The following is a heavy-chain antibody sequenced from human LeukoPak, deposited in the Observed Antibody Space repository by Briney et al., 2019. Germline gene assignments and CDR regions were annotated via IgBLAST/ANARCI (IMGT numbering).Heavy chain of an antibody. Sequence: PGGSLRLSCAASGFTFSRHGINWVRQAPGKGLEWVSSIRSNSHDTYYTDSVKGRFTISRDNAKNSLYLQMNSLRAEDTAVYYCARDFSSYLYFMDVRGKGTTVTVSS. V-gene: IGHV3-21*01. CDR2: IRSNSHDT. CDR1: GFTFSRHG. CDR3: ARDFSSYLYFMDV. J-gene: IGHJ6*03. D-gene: IGHD3-22*01.